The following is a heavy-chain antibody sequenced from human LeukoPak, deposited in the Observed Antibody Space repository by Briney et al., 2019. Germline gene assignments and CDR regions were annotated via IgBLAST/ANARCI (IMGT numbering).Heavy chain of an antibody. CDR3: ARDNWNYSAYYYYMDV. V-gene: IGHV4-39*07. Sequence: NSSETLSLTCTVSGGSISSSSYYWGWIRQPPGKGLEWIGSIYYSGSTYYNPSLKSRVTISVDTSKNQFSLKLSSVPAADTAVYYCARDNWNYSAYYYYMDVWGKGTTVTVSS. J-gene: IGHJ6*03. CDR1: GGSISSSSYY. D-gene: IGHD1-7*01. CDR2: IYYSGST.